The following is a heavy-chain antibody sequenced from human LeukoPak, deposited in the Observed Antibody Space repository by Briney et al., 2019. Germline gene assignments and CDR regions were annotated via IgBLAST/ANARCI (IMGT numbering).Heavy chain of an antibody. CDR3: ASVVPDSSGYYKWFDP. CDR2: IYYSGST. D-gene: IGHD3-22*01. J-gene: IGHJ5*02. V-gene: IGHV4-59*01. CDR1: GGSINNYY. Sequence: SETLSLTCTVSGGSINNYYWSWIRQPPGKGLEWIGYIYYSGSTNYNPSLKSRVTISVDTSKNQFSLKLNSVTAADTAVYYCASVVPDSSGYYKWFDPWGQGTLVTVSS.